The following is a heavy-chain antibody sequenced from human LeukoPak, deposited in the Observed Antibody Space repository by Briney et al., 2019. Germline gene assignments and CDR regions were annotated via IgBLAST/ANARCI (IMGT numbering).Heavy chain of an antibody. J-gene: IGHJ3*02. CDR3: ARASRGYCSSTSCSPSDAFDI. Sequence: SETLSLTCTVSGGSISSGDYYWSWIRQPPGKGLEWIGYIYYSGSPYYNPSLQSRVTISVDRSKNQFSLNLSSVTAADTAVYFCARASRGYCSSTSCSPSDAFDIWGQGTMVTVSS. D-gene: IGHD2-2*01. CDR2: IYYSGSP. CDR1: GGSISSGDYY. V-gene: IGHV4-30-4*01.